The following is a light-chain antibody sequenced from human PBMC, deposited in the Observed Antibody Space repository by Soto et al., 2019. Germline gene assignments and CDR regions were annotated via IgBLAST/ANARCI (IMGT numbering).Light chain of an antibody. V-gene: IGKV2-28*01. CDR3: MQALQTPLT. J-gene: IGKJ4*01. CDR2: LCS. CDR1: QSLYSNGNNY. Sequence: DIVMTQSPLSLPVTPGEPASISCRSSQSLYSNGNNYLDWFLQKPGQSPQVLIYLCSHRASGVPDRFSGSGSGTDFTLKISTVEAEDVGIYYCMQALQTPLTFGGGTKVEI.